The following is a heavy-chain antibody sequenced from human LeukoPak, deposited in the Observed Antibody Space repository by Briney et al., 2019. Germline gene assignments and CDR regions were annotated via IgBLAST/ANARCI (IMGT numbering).Heavy chain of an antibody. J-gene: IGHJ4*02. Sequence: ASVKVSCKASGYTFTSCGISWVRQAPGQGLEWMGWISAYNGNTNYAQKLQGRVTMTTDTSTSTAYMELRSLRSDDTAVYYCARDDQVYYYGSGSSFDYWGQGTLVTVSS. CDR1: GYTFTSCG. D-gene: IGHD3-10*01. V-gene: IGHV1-18*01. CDR2: ISAYNGNT. CDR3: ARDDQVYYYGSGSSFDY.